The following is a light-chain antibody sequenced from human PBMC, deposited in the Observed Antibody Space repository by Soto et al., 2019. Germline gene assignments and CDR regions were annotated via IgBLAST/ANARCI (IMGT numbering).Light chain of an antibody. CDR2: EVS. Sequence: QSALTQPSSLSGSPGQSITVSCTGTISGFDTYNSGSWYQQHPGKAPRLIIYEVSNRPSGVSNRFSGSKSGNTASLTISGLQAEDEAEYYCSAYARGTLFVFGSGTKVTVL. CDR1: ISGFDTYNS. V-gene: IGLV2-14*01. J-gene: IGLJ1*01. CDR3: SAYARGTLFV.